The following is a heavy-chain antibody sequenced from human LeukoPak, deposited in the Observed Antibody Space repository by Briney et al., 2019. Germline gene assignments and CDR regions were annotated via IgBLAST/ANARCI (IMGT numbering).Heavy chain of an antibody. CDR1: GYTFTSYY. CDR3: AGEADYMGSGYRGAFDI. Sequence: ASVKVSCTASGYTFTSYYMHWVRHGPGQGLGWMGIINASGGRTSYAQKFQGRVTMTRDTSTSTVYMELSSLRSEDTAVYYCAGEADYMGSGYRGAFDIWGQGTMVTVSS. CDR2: INASGGRT. D-gene: IGHD3-22*01. V-gene: IGHV1-46*01. J-gene: IGHJ3*02.